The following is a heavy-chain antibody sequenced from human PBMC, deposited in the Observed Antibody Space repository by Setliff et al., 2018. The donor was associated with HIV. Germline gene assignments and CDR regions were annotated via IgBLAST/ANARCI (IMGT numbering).Heavy chain of an antibody. CDR2: INDGGNT. CDR1: GVSTSSSNYY. V-gene: IGHV4-39*07. CDR3: ARGRTRTYFSHYYMDV. J-gene: IGHJ6*03. Sequence: SETLSLTCTVSGVSTSSSNYYWVWVRQAPGKGLEWTGDINDGGNTNYNPSLESRVTISADTSKKQFSVRLTSVTAADTAVYYCARGRTRTYFSHYYMDVWGKGTTVTVSS.